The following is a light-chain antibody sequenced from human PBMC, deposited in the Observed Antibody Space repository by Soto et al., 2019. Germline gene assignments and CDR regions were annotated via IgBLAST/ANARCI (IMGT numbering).Light chain of an antibody. CDR1: SCNIGSNT. CDR2: SNN. Sequence: QSVLTQPPSASGTPGQRVTISCSGSSCNIGSNTVNWYQQLPGTAPKLLIYSNNQRPSGVPDRFSGSKSGTSASLAISGLQSEDEADYYCAAWDDSLKGPVFGGRTKVTVL. J-gene: IGLJ2*01. V-gene: IGLV1-44*01. CDR3: AAWDDSLKGPV.